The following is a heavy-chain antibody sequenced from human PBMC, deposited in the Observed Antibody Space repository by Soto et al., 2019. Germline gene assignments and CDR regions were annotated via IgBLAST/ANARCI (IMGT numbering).Heavy chain of an antibody. CDR2: MSNDGGEK. V-gene: IGHV3-30*04. CDR1: GFTFSYYA. Sequence: QVQLVESGGGVVQPGRSLRLSCAASGFTFSYYALHWVRQAPGKGPEWVAYMSNDGGEKLYADSVKGRFTISRDNSKNTLYLEMNGLRAEDTAVYYCARAGGGYLDFWGQGTLVTVSS. CDR3: ARAGGGYLDF. D-gene: IGHD2-15*01. J-gene: IGHJ4*02.